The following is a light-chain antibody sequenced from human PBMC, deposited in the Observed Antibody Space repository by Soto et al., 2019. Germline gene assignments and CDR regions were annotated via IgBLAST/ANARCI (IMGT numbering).Light chain of an antibody. CDR2: SAS. V-gene: IGKV1-9*01. Sequence: DIQSTQSPSVLSASVGDTVTITCRASQALSNYLAWYQQKPGKAPDLLIYSASTLQSGVPSRFSGSGSETEFSLTIRALQPEDFATYYCQQLRRYPLTFGGGTKVDIK. J-gene: IGKJ4*01. CDR3: QQLRRYPLT. CDR1: QALSNY.